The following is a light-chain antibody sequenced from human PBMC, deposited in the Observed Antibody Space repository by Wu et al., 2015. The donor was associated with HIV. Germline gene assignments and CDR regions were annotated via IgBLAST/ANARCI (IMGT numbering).Light chain of an antibody. V-gene: IGKV1-9*01. Sequence: DIQLTQSPSFLSASIGDRVTITCRASQGISSYLVWYQQKPGKAPKLLIYAASTLQSGVPXRFSGSGSGTEFTLTVSSLQSDDFATYYCQQFRSYPFTFGPGTKVDI. CDR2: AAS. CDR1: QGISSY. CDR3: QQFRSYPFT. J-gene: IGKJ3*01.